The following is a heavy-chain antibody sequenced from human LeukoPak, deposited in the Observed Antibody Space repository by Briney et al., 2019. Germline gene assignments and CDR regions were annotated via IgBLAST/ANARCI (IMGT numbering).Heavy chain of an antibody. Sequence: VSCKASRGTFRSYAISWVGPAPGQGREWMGGNIPIIGTANYTQKFQGRVTMTTHESTSTAYMELSSLRSEHTAMYYCASNRLTTVTLPAVFDYWGEGTLVTVSS. CDR2: NIPIIGTA. J-gene: IGHJ4*02. D-gene: IGHD4-17*01. CDR1: RGTFRSYA. CDR3: ASNRLTTVTLPAVFDY. V-gene: IGHV1-69*05.